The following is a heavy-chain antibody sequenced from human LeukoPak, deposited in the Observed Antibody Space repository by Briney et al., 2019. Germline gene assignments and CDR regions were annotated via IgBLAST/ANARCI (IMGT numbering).Heavy chain of an antibody. J-gene: IGHJ4*02. V-gene: IGHV3-21*01. CDR3: ARGGIYSQGFDY. CDR2: ISTTSDYI. Sequence: GGSLRLSCAASGFTFSRYSMNWVRQAPGKGLEWVSSISTTSDYIYYADSLKGRLTISRDNAKNSLYLQMSSLRAEDTAVYYCARGGIYSQGFDYWGQGTLVTVSS. CDR1: GFTFSRYS. D-gene: IGHD6-13*01.